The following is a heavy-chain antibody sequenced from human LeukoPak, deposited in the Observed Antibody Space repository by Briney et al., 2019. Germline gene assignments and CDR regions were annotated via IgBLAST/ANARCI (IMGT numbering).Heavy chain of an antibody. V-gene: IGHV3-74*01. D-gene: IGHD2-15*01. CDR1: GFTFTNYW. CDR3: ARSQSGVFDV. J-gene: IGHJ3*01. CDR2: MNSDGTSI. Sequence: PGGFLRLSCVVSGFTFTNYWMQWVRQVPGKGLVWVARMNSDGTSIIHADSVKGRFTISRDNAENTLYLQMNSLRPEDTALYYCARSQSGVFDVWGQGTMVIVSS.